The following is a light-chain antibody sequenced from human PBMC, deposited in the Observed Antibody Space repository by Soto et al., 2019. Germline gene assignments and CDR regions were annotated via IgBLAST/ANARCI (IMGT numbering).Light chain of an antibody. Sequence: QSVLTQPPSASGSPGQSVTISCTGTSSDVGNYNYVSWYQQHPGKVPKLMIYEVNKRPSGVPDRFSGSKSGNTASLTVSGLQAEDEADYYCSSYAGSNKVFGGGTKVTVL. J-gene: IGLJ3*02. CDR1: SSDVGNYNY. CDR3: SSYAGSNKV. V-gene: IGLV2-8*01. CDR2: EVN.